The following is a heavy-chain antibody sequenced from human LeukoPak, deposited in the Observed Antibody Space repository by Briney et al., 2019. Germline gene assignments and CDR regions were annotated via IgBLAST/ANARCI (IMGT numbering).Heavy chain of an antibody. CDR3: ARDPATFGVVIPNWFDP. J-gene: IGHJ5*02. V-gene: IGHV3-48*01. Sequence: PGGSLRLSCAASGFTFSSYSMNWVRQAPGKGLEWVSYISSSSSTIYYADSVKGRFTISRDNAKNSLYLQMNSLRAEDTAVYYCARDPATFGVVIPNWFDPWGQGTLVTVSS. CDR2: ISSSSSTI. CDR1: GFTFSSYS. D-gene: IGHD3-3*01.